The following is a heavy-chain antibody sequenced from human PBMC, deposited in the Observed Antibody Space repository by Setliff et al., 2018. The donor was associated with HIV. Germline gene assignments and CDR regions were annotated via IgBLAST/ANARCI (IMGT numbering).Heavy chain of an antibody. Sequence: SETLSLTCTVSGVSIDQNYWSWVRQPAGKGLEWIGRIYVSGKTNYNPSLKSRVTISVDTSKNQFSLKLSSVTAADTAVYYCARGFLSIFGVVSYFDYWGQGTLVTVSS. V-gene: IGHV4-4*07. CDR2: IYVSGKT. D-gene: IGHD3-3*01. CDR1: GVSIDQNY. CDR3: ARGFLSIFGVVSYFDY. J-gene: IGHJ4*02.